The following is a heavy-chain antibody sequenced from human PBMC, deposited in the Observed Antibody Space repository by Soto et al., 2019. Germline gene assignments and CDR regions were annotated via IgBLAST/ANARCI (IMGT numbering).Heavy chain of an antibody. D-gene: IGHD4-4*01. J-gene: IGHJ4*02. CDR3: AKGLNTDLDY. CDR1: GFHFKNYV. V-gene: IGHV3-23*01. Sequence: GGSLRLSCVASGFHFKNYVMTWVRQAPGTGLEWVSSISVTALATYYADSVKGRFTISRDNPRNTLYLQMNSLRAEDTAVYYCAKGLNTDLDYWGQGTLVTVSS. CDR2: ISVTALAT.